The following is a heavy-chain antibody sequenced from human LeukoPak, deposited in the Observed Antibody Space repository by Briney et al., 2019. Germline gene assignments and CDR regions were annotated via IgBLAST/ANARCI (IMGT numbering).Heavy chain of an antibody. D-gene: IGHD6-19*01. Sequence: ASVKVSCKASGYTFTSYAMHWVRLAPGQRLEWMGWINAGNGNTKYSQKFQGRVTITRDTSASTAYMELSSLRSEDTAVYYCARERSSGWYLYWGQGTLVTVSS. CDR2: INAGNGNT. CDR1: GYTFTSYA. V-gene: IGHV1-3*01. J-gene: IGHJ4*02. CDR3: ARERSSGWYLY.